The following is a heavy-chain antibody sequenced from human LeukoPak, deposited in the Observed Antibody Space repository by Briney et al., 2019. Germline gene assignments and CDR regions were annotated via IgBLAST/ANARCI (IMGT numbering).Heavy chain of an antibody. D-gene: IGHD3-16*01. V-gene: IGHV3-30*02. CDR2: IEFDGTDT. CDR3: ARGSGIMLTFGGVRSVAFDI. CDR1: GFTFSNYG. Sequence: PGGSLRLSCAASGFTFSNYGMHWVRQAPGKGLEWVAFIEFDGTDTHFAVSVRGRFTISRDNSKNTLYLQMNSLRAEDTAVYYCARGSGIMLTFGGVRSVAFDIWGQGTMVTVSS. J-gene: IGHJ3*02.